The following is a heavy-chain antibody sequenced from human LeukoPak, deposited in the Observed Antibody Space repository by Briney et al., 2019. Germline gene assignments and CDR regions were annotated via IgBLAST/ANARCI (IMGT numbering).Heavy chain of an antibody. D-gene: IGHD3-22*01. Sequence: SETLSLTCTVSGASISSYYWSWIRQPPGKGLEWIGYIHYSGSTNNNPSLKSRVTISVDTPKNQVSLKLSSVTGADTAVYYCARQRIDYYDSSGFVDYWGQGTLVTVSS. CDR1: GASISSYY. J-gene: IGHJ4*02. CDR3: ARQRIDYYDSSGFVDY. V-gene: IGHV4-59*08. CDR2: IHYSGST.